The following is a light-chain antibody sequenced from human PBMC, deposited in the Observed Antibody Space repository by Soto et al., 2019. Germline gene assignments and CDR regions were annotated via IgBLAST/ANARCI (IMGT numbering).Light chain of an antibody. CDR3: QQYGSSPTT. CDR2: AAS. V-gene: IGKV3-20*01. Sequence: DIVLTQSPGTLSLSPGERVTLSCRASQIVTSDYLAWYQQKPGQAPRLLIYAASSRATGIPDRFSGSGSGTDFTLTISRLEPEDFAVYYCQQYGSSPTTFGQGTKVDIK. CDR1: QIVTSDY. J-gene: IGKJ1*01.